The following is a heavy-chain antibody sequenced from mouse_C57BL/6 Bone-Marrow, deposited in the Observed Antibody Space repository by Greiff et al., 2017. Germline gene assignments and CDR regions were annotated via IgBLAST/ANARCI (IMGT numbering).Heavy chain of an antibody. Sequence: QLQQSGPELVKPGASVKISCKASGYSFTSYYIHWVKQRPGQGLEWIGWIYPGSGNTKYNEKFKGKATLTADTSSSTAYMQLSSLTSEDSAVYYCARSIVTNYYAMDYWGQGTSVTVSS. J-gene: IGHJ4*01. CDR2: IYPGSGNT. CDR3: ARSIVTNYYAMDY. V-gene: IGHV1-66*01. D-gene: IGHD2-5*01. CDR1: GYSFTSYY.